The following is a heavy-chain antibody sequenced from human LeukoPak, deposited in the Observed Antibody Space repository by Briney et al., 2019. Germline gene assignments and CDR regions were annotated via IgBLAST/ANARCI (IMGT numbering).Heavy chain of an antibody. D-gene: IGHD3-10*01. CDR2: IYYSGST. J-gene: IGHJ5*02. CDR3: ARGGYYYGSGSYLYTNWFDP. Sequence: SETLSLTCTVSGGSISSYYWSWIRQPPGKGLEWIGYIYYSGSTNYNPSLKSRVTISVDTSKNQFSLKLSSVTAADTAVYYCARGGYYYGSGSYLYTNWFDPWGQGTLVTVSS. V-gene: IGHV4-59*12. CDR1: GGSISSYY.